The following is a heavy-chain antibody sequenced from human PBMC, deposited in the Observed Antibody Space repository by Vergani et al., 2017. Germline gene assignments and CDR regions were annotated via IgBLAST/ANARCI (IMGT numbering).Heavy chain of an antibody. V-gene: IGHV4-39*02. CDR3: AREGVPRCCIVGAPDF. CDR1: DGSINSRSYY. J-gene: IGHJ4*02. D-gene: IGHD1-26*01. CDR2: MFYSGTT. Sequence: QLLLQDSGPGQVKPSETLSLTCGVSDGSINSRSYYWAWIRQPPGKGLEWIGMMFYSGTTYYNPSLKSRVTIFLDTSKSQFSLKVTSVTAADTAVYYCAREGVPRCCIVGAPDFWGQGTQVTVSS.